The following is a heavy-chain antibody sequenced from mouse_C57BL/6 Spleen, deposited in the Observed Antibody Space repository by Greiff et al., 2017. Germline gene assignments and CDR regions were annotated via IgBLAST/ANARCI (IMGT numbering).Heavy chain of an antibody. CDR3: ARPIYYDYDGPYFDY. J-gene: IGHJ2*01. CDR1: GYTFTSYW. D-gene: IGHD2-4*01. V-gene: IGHV1-52*01. Sequence: QVQLQQPGAELVRPGSSVKLSCKASGYTFTSYWMHWVKQRPIQGLEWIGNIDPSDSETHYNQKFKDKATLTVDKSSSTAYMQLSSLTSEDSAVYYCARPIYYDYDGPYFDYWGQGTTLTVSS. CDR2: IDPSDSET.